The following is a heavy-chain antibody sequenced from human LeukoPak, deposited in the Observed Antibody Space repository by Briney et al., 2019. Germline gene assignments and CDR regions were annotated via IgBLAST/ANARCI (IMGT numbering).Heavy chain of an antibody. CDR1: GYTFTSYG. V-gene: IGHV1-18*01. Sequence: GASVTVSCKASGYTFTSYGISWVRQAPGQGLEWMGWISAYNGNTNYAQKLQGRVTMTTDTSTSTAYMELRSLRSDDTAVYYCTAHEYYYDSSGYYPYWGQGTLVTVSS. CDR3: TAHEYYYDSSGYYPY. J-gene: IGHJ4*02. D-gene: IGHD3-22*01. CDR2: ISAYNGNT.